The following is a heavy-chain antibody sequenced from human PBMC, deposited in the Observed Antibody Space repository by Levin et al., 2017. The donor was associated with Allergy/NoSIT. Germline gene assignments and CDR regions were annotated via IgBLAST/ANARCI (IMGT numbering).Heavy chain of an antibody. CDR2: IKSKTDGGTT. CDR3: TTDLTTVTTKDYYYYYMDV. V-gene: IGHV3-15*01. J-gene: IGHJ6*03. Sequence: GESLKISCAASGFTFSNAWMSWVRQAPGKGLEWVGRIKSKTDGGTTDYAAPVKGRFTISRDDSKNTLYLQMNSLKTEDTAVYYCTTDLTTVTTKDYYYYYMDVWGKGTTVTVSS. CDR1: GFTFSNAW. D-gene: IGHD4-11*01.